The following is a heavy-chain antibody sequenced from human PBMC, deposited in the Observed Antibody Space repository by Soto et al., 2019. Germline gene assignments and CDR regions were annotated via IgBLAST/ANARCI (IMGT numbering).Heavy chain of an antibody. Sequence: QLQXQESGPGLVXPXXXLSLTCNXXGVSXXXTSYYWGWIRQPPGKGLEWIGTIYFNGNTFYNPSLKSRLTISVDTSKNQISLRLTSVTAADTAVYYCARQGSYWGQGTLVAVSS. CDR2: IYFNGNT. CDR3: ARQGSY. J-gene: IGHJ4*02. V-gene: IGHV4-39*01. CDR1: GVSXXXTSYY.